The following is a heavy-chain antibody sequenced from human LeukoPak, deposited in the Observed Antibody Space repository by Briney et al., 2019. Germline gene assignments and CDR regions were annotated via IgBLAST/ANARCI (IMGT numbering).Heavy chain of an antibody. CDR3: ARFAEPPQYFDY. D-gene: IGHD1-26*01. J-gene: IGHJ4*02. V-gene: IGHV3-7*04. CDR1: GFTFSTYW. Sequence: GGSLRLSCSASGFTFSTYWMTWVRQAPGKGLEWVADIKPDGSDKYYVDSVKGRFTISRDNAKNSLYLQMNSLRAEDTGVYYCARFAEPPQYFDYWGQGTLVTVSS. CDR2: IKPDGSDK.